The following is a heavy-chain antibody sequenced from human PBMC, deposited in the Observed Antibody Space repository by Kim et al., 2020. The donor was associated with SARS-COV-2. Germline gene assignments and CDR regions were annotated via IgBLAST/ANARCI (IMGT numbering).Heavy chain of an antibody. CDR1: GFTFSSYA. V-gene: IGHV3-23*01. CDR2: IKSSGGST. Sequence: GGSLRLSCAASGFTFSSYAMSWVRQAPGKGLEWVSLIKSSGGSTYYADSVKGRFTISRDNSQNTLYLQMNSLRAEDTAVYYCAKGDVAAPGSHWGQGTLVTVSS. J-gene: IGHJ4*02. CDR3: AKGDVAAPGSH. D-gene: IGHD2-21*01.